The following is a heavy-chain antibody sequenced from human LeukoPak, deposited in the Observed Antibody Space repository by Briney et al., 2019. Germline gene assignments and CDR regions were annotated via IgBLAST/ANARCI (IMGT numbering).Heavy chain of an antibody. CDR3: ARAAYSGSYHSDY. CDR1: GGSVNSGSYY. Sequence: PSETLSLTCTVSGGSVNSGSYYWNWIRQPPGKGLEWIGYIYYSRSTNYNPSLKSRVTISVDTSKNQFSLKLSSVTAADTAVYYSARAAYSGSYHSDYWGQGTLVTVSS. CDR2: IYYSRST. V-gene: IGHV4-61*01. J-gene: IGHJ4*02. D-gene: IGHD1-26*01.